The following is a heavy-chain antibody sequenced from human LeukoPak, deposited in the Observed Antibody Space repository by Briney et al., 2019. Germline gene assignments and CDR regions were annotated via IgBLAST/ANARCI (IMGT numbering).Heavy chain of an antibody. D-gene: IGHD6-19*01. CDR1: GYSFTSYW. Sequence: GGSLKISCKGSGYSFTSYWIGWVRQMPGKGLEWMGIIYPGDSDTRYSPSFQGQVTISADKSISTAYLQWSSLKASDTAMYYCARYLSGDSSGWPTPGLDYYYMDVWGKGTTVTISS. J-gene: IGHJ6*03. CDR2: IYPGDSDT. V-gene: IGHV5-51*01. CDR3: ARYLSGDSSGWPTPGLDYYYMDV.